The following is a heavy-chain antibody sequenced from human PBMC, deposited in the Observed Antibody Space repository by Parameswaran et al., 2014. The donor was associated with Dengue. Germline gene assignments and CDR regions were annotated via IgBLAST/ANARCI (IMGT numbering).Heavy chain of an antibody. J-gene: IGHJ5*02. CDR1: GYTFTGYY. CDR3: ARTGVRYYGKTSFDP. Sequence: PGASVKVSCKASGYTFTGYYMHWVRQAPGQGLEWMGWINPNSGGTNYAQKFQGRVTMTRDTSISTAYMELSRLRSDDTAVYYCARTGVRYYGKTSFDPWGQGTLVTVSS. D-gene: IGHD1-26*01. V-gene: IGHV1-2*02. CDR2: INPNSGGT.